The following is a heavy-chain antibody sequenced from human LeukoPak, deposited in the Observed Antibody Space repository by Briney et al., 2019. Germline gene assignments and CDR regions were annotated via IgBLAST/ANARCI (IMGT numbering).Heavy chain of an antibody. CDR3: ARVSYQEGVDY. V-gene: IGHV4-38-2*02. Sequence: SETLSLTCTVSGYFISSGYYWGWIRQPPGKGLDWIGSIYHSGSTYYNPSLKSRVTISVDTSKNQFSLKLSFVTAADTAVYYCARVSYQEGVDYWGQGTLVTVSS. D-gene: IGHD2-2*01. CDR1: GYFISSGYY. J-gene: IGHJ4*02. CDR2: IYHSGST.